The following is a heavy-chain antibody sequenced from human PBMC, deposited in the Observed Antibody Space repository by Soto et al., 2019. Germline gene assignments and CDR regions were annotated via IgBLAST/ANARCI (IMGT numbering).Heavy chain of an antibody. Sequence: PSETLSLTCAVSGGSISSGGYSWSWIRQPPGKGLEWIGYIYHSGSTYYNPSLKSRVAISVDRSKNQFSLKLSSVTAADTAVYYCASTRLMVYARSPGSYFDYGGQGTLVNVSS. CDR3: ASTRLMVYARSPGSYFDY. CDR1: GGSISSGGYS. D-gene: IGHD2-8*01. J-gene: IGHJ4*02. CDR2: IYHSGST. V-gene: IGHV4-30-2*01.